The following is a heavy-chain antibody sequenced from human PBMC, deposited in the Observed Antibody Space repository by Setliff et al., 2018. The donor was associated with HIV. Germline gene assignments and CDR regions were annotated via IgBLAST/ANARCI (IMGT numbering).Heavy chain of an antibody. CDR2: INPNSGGT. Sequence: ASVKVSCKASGYTFTGYYMHWVRQAPGQGLEWMGRINPNSGGTNYAQKFQGRVTMTRDTSISTAYMELSRLRSDGTAVYYCARERITIFGSPRDYWGQGTLVTVSS. J-gene: IGHJ4*02. D-gene: IGHD3-3*01. V-gene: IGHV1-2*06. CDR1: GYTFTGYY. CDR3: ARERITIFGSPRDY.